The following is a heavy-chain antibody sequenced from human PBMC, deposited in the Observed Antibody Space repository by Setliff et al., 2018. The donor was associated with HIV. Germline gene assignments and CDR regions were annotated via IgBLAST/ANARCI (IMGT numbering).Heavy chain of an antibody. Sequence: GASVKVSCKASGYTFTDYYMHWVRQAPGQGLEWMGWIYPNSGGTNYAQKYQGRVTMTRGTSIRTVYMELSRLRSDDTAVYYCAREIDNYDDSGRAYWGQGTQVTVSS. CDR1: GYTFTDYY. D-gene: IGHD3-22*01. CDR2: IYPNSGGT. J-gene: IGHJ4*02. V-gene: IGHV1-2*02. CDR3: AREIDNYDDSGRAY.